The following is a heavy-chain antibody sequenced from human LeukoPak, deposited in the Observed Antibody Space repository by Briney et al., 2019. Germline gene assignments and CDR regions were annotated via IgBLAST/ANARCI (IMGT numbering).Heavy chain of an antibody. CDR1: GGSFSGYY. CDR2: INHSGST. Sequence: SETLSLTCAVYGGSFSGYYWSWIRQPPGKGLEWIGEINHSGSTNYNPSLKSRVTISVDTSKNQFSLKLSSVTAADTAVYYCARLGPHRSMVRGVILPEKKGFDYWGQGTLVTVSS. CDR3: ARLGPHRSMVRGVILPEKKGFDY. V-gene: IGHV4-34*01. J-gene: IGHJ4*02. D-gene: IGHD3-10*01.